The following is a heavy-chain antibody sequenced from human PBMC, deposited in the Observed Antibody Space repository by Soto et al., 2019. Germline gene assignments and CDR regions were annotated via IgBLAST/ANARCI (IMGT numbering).Heavy chain of an antibody. V-gene: IGHV4-59*01. CDR1: GGSISTYY. Sequence: PSETLSLTCAVSGGSISTYYWSWIRQPPGKGLEWLGYIFYTGSTDYNPSLTGRVTISLDTSKNQFSLKLTSVTASDTAVYYCARLNRGTYDYWGQGALVTVSS. CDR2: IFYTGST. CDR3: ARLNRGTYDY. J-gene: IGHJ4*02.